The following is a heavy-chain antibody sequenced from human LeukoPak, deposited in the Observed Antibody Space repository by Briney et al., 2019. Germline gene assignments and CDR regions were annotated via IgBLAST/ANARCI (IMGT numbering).Heavy chain of an antibody. CDR1: GGSISSSTYY. CDR2: IYYSGST. Sequence: PSETLSLTCTVSGGSISSSTYYWGWIRQPPGKGLEWIGSIYYSGSTYNNPSLKSRVTIFVDTSKNQFSLKLNSVTTTDTAVYYCARTYGDYDDAFDVWGQGTMVTVSS. CDR3: ARTYGDYDDAFDV. J-gene: IGHJ3*01. V-gene: IGHV4-39*01. D-gene: IGHD4-17*01.